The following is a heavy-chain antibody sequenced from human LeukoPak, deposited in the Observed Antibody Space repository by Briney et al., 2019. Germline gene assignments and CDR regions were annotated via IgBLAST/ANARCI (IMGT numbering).Heavy chain of an antibody. D-gene: IGHD3-10*01. CDR1: GGSISSYY. J-gene: IGHJ4*02. CDR2: IYYSGST. V-gene: IGHV4-59*01. Sequence: SETLSLTCTVSGGSISSYYWSWIRQPPGKGLEWIGYIYYSGSTNYNPSLKSRVTISVDTSKNQFSLKLSSVTAADTAVYYCARGNSNYYGSGSYYKTFDYWGQGTLVTVSS. CDR3: ARGNSNYYGSGSYYKTFDY.